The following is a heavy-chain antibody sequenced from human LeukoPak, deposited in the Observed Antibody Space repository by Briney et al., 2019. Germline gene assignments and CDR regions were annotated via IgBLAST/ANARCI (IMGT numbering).Heavy chain of an antibody. Sequence: GESLKISCKGSGYSFTSYWIGWVRQMPGKGLEWMGIIYPGDSDTRYSPSFQGQVTISADKSISTAYLQWSSLKASDTAMYYCGRTVAGYSYGYYFDYWGQGTLVTVSS. V-gene: IGHV5-51*01. D-gene: IGHD5-18*01. CDR2: IYPGDSDT. CDR3: GRTVAGYSYGYYFDY. J-gene: IGHJ4*02. CDR1: GYSFTSYW.